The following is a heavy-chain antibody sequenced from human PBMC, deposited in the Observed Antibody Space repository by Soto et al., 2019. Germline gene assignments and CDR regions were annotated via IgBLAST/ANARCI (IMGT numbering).Heavy chain of an antibody. Sequence: QITLKESGPPLVKPTQTLTLTCTFSGFSLTTSGVAVGWIRQPPGKALEWLALIYWDDDRGYSTSLKTKLTNTKNATKNQVVLTMINMNPVDTAAYYCSHRSGSSRYDFVYWGQVSLVTVCS. CDR2: IYWDDDR. J-gene: IGHJ4*02. CDR1: GFSLTTSGVA. D-gene: IGHD6-13*01. V-gene: IGHV2-5*02. CDR3: SHRSGSSRYDFVY.